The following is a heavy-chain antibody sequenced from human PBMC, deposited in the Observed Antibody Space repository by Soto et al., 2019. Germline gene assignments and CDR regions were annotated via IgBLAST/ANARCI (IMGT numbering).Heavy chain of an antibody. CDR1: GGSISSGGYS. D-gene: IGHD7-27*01. Sequence: PSETLSLTCAVSGGSISSGGYSWSWIRQPPGKGLEWIGYIYHSGSTYYNSSLKSRVTISVDRSKTQFSLKLSSVTAPDTAVYYCARGLVPNWGSYYYYYGMDVWGQGTTVTVSS. CDR3: ARGLVPNWGSYYYYYGMDV. V-gene: IGHV4-30-2*01. CDR2: IYHSGST. J-gene: IGHJ6*02.